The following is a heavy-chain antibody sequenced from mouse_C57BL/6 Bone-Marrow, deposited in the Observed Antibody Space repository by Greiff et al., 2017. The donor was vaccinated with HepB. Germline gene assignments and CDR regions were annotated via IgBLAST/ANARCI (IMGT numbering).Heavy chain of an antibody. CDR3: ARDEAYAPHWYFDD. Sequence: EVQLQQSGPELVKPGASVKISCKASGYSFTGYYMNWVKQSPEKSLEWIGEINPSTGGTTYNQKFKAKATLTVDKSSSTAYMQLKSLTSEDAAVYYCARDEAYAPHWYFDDWGTGTTVTVSS. V-gene: IGHV1-42*01. J-gene: IGHJ1*03. CDR2: INPSTGGT. CDR1: GYSFTGYY. D-gene: IGHD2-12*01.